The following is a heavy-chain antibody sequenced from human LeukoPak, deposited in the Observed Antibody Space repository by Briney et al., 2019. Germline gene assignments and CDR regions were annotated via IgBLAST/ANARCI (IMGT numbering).Heavy chain of an antibody. J-gene: IGHJ5*02. CDR2: ISAYNGNT. V-gene: IGHV1-18*01. Sequence: ASVKVSCKASGYTFTSYGISWVRQAPGQGLEWMGWISAYNGNTNYAQKLQGRVTMTTDTSTSTAYMELRSLRSDGTAVYYCARGKSPYYYDSSGYLTEFDPWGQGTLVTVSS. D-gene: IGHD3-22*01. CDR1: GYTFTSYG. CDR3: ARGKSPYYYDSSGYLTEFDP.